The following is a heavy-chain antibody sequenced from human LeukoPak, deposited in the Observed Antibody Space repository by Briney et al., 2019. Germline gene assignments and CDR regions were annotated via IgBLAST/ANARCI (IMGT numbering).Heavy chain of an antibody. CDR1: GYTFTGYY. D-gene: IGHD3-10*01. Sequence: GASVEVSCKASGYTFTGYYMHWVRQAPGQGLEWMGWINPNSGGTNYAQKFQGRVTMTRDTSISTAYVELSRLRSDDTAVYYCARDHGSGSYYADYWGQGTLVTVSS. V-gene: IGHV1-2*02. CDR2: INPNSGGT. CDR3: ARDHGSGSYYADY. J-gene: IGHJ4*02.